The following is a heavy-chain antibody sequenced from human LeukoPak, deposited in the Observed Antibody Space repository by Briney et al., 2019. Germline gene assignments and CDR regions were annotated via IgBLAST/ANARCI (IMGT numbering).Heavy chain of an antibody. J-gene: IGHJ4*02. CDR2: IYYSGST. D-gene: IGHD6-19*01. V-gene: IGHV4-59*01. CDR3: ARAMRSSGWYGIDY. Sequence: PSETLSLTCTVSGGSISTYYWSWIRQPPGRGLEWIGYIYYSGSTNYNPSLKSRVTISVDTSKNQFSLKLSSVTAADTAIYYCARAMRSSGWYGIDYWGQGTLVTVSS. CDR1: GGSISTYY.